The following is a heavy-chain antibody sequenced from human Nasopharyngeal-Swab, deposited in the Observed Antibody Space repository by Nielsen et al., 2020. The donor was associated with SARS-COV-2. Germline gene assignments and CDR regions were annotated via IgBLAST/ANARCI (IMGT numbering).Heavy chain of an antibody. J-gene: IGHJ4*02. CDR1: GFTFSSYE. V-gene: IGHV3-48*03. CDR2: ISSSGSTI. D-gene: IGHD3-22*01. CDR3: ARDLTYYYDSSGYPI. Sequence: GESLKISCAASGFTFSSYEMNWVRQAPGKGLEWVSYISSSGSTIYYADSVKGRFTISRDNAKNSLYLQMNSLRAEDTAVYYCARDLTYYYDSSGYPIWGQGTLVTVSS.